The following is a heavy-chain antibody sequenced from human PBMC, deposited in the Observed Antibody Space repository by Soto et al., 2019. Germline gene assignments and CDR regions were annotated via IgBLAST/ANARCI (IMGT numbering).Heavy chain of an antibody. CDR2: ISYDGSNK. V-gene: IGHV3-30*03. CDR1: GFTFSSYG. D-gene: IGHD3-22*01. Sequence: GGSLRLSCAASGFTFSSYGMHWVRQAPGKGLEWVAVISYDGSNKYYADSVKGRFTISRDNSKNTLYLQMNSLRAEDTAVYYCARAHEPYYYDSSGYYRNPDYWGQGTPVTVSA. CDR3: ARAHEPYYYDSSGYYRNPDY. J-gene: IGHJ4*02.